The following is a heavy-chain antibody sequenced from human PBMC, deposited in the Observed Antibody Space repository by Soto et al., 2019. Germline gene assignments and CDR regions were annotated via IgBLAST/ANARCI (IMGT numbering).Heavy chain of an antibody. Sequence: ETLSLTCTVSGGSISSYYWSWIRQPPGKGLEWIGYIYYSGSTNYNPSLKSRVTISVDTSKNQFSLKLSSVAAADTAVYYCARVNYYDSSGYYSNWFDPWGQGTLVTVSS. CDR2: IYYSGST. CDR1: GGSISSYY. V-gene: IGHV4-59*01. CDR3: ARVNYYDSSGYYSNWFDP. J-gene: IGHJ5*02. D-gene: IGHD3-22*01.